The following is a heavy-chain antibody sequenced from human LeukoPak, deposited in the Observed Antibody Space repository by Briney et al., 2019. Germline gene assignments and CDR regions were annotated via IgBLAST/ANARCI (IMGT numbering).Heavy chain of an antibody. V-gene: IGHV3-11*01. J-gene: IGHJ4*02. CDR2: ISSSGSTI. Sequence: GGSLRLSCAASGFTFSNFWMHWVRQAPGKGLEWVSYISSSGSTIYYADSVKGRFTISRDNAKNSLYLQMNSLRAEDTAVYYCARVKATDFDYWGQGTLVTVSS. CDR1: GFTFSNFW. CDR3: ARVKATDFDY.